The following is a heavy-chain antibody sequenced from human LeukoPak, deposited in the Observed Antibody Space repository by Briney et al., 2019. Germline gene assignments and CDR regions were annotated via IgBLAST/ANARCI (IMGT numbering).Heavy chain of an antibody. CDR3: ARDWYSGSYDY. CDR2: IKQDGSEK. CDR1: GFTFSSYW. J-gene: IGHJ4*02. D-gene: IGHD1-26*01. Sequence: QTGGSLRLSCAASGFTFSSYWMSWVRQAPGKGLEWVANIKQDGSEKYYVDSVKGRFTISRDNAKNSLCLQMNSLRAEDTAVYYCARDWYSGSYDYWGQGTLVTVSS. V-gene: IGHV3-7*03.